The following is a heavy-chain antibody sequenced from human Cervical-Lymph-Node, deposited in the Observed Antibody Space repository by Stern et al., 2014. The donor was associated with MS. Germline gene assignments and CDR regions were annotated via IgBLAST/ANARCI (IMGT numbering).Heavy chain of an antibody. D-gene: IGHD3-9*01. CDR2: ISGSGGST. CDR3: AKAQEDYDPLTGYYIPQYYYAMDV. Sequence: EVQLVESGGGLVQPGGSLRLSCAASGFTFSGYAMSWVRQAPGKGLEWVSAISGSGGSTYYADSVKGRFTISRDNSKNTLYLQMNSLRDEDTAVYYCAKAQEDYDPLTGYYIPQYYYAMDVWGQGTTGTVSS. V-gene: IGHV3-23*04. CDR1: GFTFSGYA. J-gene: IGHJ6*02.